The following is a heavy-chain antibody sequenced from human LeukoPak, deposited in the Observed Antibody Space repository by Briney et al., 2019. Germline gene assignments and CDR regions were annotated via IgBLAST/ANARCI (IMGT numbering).Heavy chain of an antibody. J-gene: IGHJ4*02. CDR3: TTEGSGYYFHY. D-gene: IGHD3-22*01. Sequence: PGGSLRLSCVVPGFTFSNAWMSWVRQAPGKGLEWVGRIKSKTDGGTTDYAAPVKGRFTISRDDSKITLYLQMSSLKTEDTAVYYCTTEGSGYYFHYWGQGTLVTVSS. CDR2: IKSKTDGGTT. V-gene: IGHV3-15*01. CDR1: GFTFSNAW.